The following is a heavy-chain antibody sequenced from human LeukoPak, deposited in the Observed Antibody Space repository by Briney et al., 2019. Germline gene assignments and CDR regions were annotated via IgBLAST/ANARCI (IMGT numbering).Heavy chain of an antibody. V-gene: IGHV4-34*01. Sequence: SSETLSLTCAVYGGSFSGYYWSWIRQSPGKGLEWIGELNQSGITNYNPSLKTRVTISVDTSKNQLSLKLRSVTAADTAVYYCARDDRRYCSGGTCYSRDYWGQGTLVTVSS. CDR1: GGSFSGYY. J-gene: IGHJ4*02. D-gene: IGHD2-15*01. CDR2: LNQSGIT. CDR3: ARDDRRYCSGGTCYSRDY.